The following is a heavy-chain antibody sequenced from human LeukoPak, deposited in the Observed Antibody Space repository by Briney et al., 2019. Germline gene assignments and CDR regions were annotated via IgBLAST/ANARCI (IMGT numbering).Heavy chain of an antibody. D-gene: IGHD5-24*01. J-gene: IGHJ4*02. CDR3: AHRMTGYTFDY. CDR1: GFSLSTSGVG. V-gene: IGHV2-5*02. CDR2: IYWDDDK. Sequence: SGPTLVKPTQTLTLTCTFSGFSLSTSGVGVGWIRRPPGKALEWLALIYWDDDKRYRPSLKSRVTITKDTSKNQVVLTMTNVDPVDTATYYCAHRMTGYTFDYWGQGTLVTVSS.